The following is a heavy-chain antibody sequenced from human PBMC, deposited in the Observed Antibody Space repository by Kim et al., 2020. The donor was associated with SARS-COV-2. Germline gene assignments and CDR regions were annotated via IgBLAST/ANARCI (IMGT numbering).Heavy chain of an antibody. J-gene: IGHJ4*02. V-gene: IGHV3-30*18. D-gene: IGHD3-22*01. CDR3: AKEGYYDSGRTFDY. CDR1: GFTFSSYG. Sequence: GGSLRLSCAASGFTFSSYGMHWVRQAPGKGLEWVAVISYDGSKKYYADSVKGRFTISRDNSKNTPYLQMNSLRAEDTAVYYCAKEGYYDSGRTFDYWGQGTLVTVS. CDR2: ISYDGSKK.